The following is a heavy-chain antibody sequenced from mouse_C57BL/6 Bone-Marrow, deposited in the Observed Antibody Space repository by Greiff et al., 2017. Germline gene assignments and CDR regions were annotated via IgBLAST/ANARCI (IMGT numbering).Heavy chain of an antibody. CDR3: ARKLLTTVVAHWYFDV. CDR2: INPNNGGT. D-gene: IGHD1-1*01. V-gene: IGHV1-26*01. Sequence: EVKLQQSGPELVKPGASVKISCKASGYTFTDYYMNWVKQSHGKSLEWIGDINPNNGGTSYNQKFKGKATLTVDKSSSTAYMELRSLTSEDSAVYYCARKLLTTVVAHWYFDVWGTGTTVTVSS. CDR1: GYTFTDYY. J-gene: IGHJ1*03.